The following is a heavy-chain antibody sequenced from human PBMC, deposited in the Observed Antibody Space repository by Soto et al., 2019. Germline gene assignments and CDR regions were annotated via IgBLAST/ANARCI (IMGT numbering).Heavy chain of an antibody. Sequence: QVQLQESGPGLVKPSQTLSLTCTVSGGSISSGGYYWSWIRQHPGKGLEWIGYIYYSGSTYYNPSLKSRVXXSXDXXKNQFSLKLSSVTAADTAVYYCATGTDYGDYGVDYWGQGTLVTVSS. CDR1: GGSISSGGYY. D-gene: IGHD4-17*01. J-gene: IGHJ4*02. CDR3: ATGTDYGDYGVDY. V-gene: IGHV4-31*03. CDR2: IYYSGST.